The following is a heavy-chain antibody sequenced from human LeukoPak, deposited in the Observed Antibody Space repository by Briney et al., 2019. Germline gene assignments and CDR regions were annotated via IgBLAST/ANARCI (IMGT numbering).Heavy chain of an antibody. V-gene: IGHV1-46*02. CDR1: GYGLNSYC. J-gene: IGHJ5*02. CDR3: ARGGHCTSSSCYFDH. CDR2: INPSGGST. Sequence: ASVKVSCKASGYGLNSYCMHWVRQAPGQGLEWMGIINPSGGSTSYAQKFQGRVTMTRDMSTSTVHMELSSLRSEDTAVYYCARGGHCTSSSCYFDHWGQGTLVTVSS. D-gene: IGHD2-2*03.